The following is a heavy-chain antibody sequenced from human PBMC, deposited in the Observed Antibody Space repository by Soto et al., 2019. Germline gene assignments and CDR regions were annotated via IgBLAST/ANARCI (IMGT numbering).Heavy chain of an antibody. CDR1: GYTFTGYD. J-gene: IGHJ3*02. CDR3: ASSVVVVVAASDAFDI. CDR2: MNPNRGNT. V-gene: IGHV1-8*01. Sequence: ASVKVSCKASGYTFTGYDINWVRQATGQGLEWMGWMNPNRGNTGYAQKFQGRVTMTRNTSISTAYMGLRSLRSEDTAVYYCASSVVVVVAASDAFDIWGQGTMVTVSS. D-gene: IGHD2-15*01.